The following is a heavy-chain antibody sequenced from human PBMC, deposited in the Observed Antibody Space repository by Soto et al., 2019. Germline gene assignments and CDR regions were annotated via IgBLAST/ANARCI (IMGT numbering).Heavy chain of an antibody. V-gene: IGHV3-30-3*01. CDR2: ISYDGSNK. CDR3: AAPRNWFDP. J-gene: IGHJ5*02. Sequence: PGGSLRLSCAASGFTFSSYAMHWVRQAPGKGLEWVAVISYDGSNKYYADSVKGRFTISRDNSKNTLYLQMNSLRAEDTAVYYCAAPRNWFDPWGQGTLVTVSS. CDR1: GFTFSSYA.